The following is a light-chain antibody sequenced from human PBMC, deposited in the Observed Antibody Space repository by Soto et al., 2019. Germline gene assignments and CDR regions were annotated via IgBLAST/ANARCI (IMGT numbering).Light chain of an antibody. CDR3: QQYYSNSWWT. Sequence: DIQMTQSPSTLSASVGDRVTITCRASQSITSWLAWYQQKPGKAPKLLIYDASSLESGVPSRFSGSGSGTEFTLTISSLQPDDFATYYCQQYYSNSWWTFGQGTKEEIK. J-gene: IGKJ1*01. CDR1: QSITSW. V-gene: IGKV1-5*01. CDR2: DAS.